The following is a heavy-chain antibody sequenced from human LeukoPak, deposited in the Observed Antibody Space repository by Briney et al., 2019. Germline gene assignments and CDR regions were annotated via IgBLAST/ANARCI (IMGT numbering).Heavy chain of an antibody. CDR2: IYTSRST. J-gene: IGHJ4*02. CDR3: ARAYSSSWYFDY. D-gene: IGHD6-13*01. Sequence: SETLSLTCTVSGGPISSYYWSWIRQPAGKGLEWIGRIYTSRSTNYNPSLKSRVTMSVDTSKNQFSLKLSSVTAADTAVYYCARAYSSSWYFDYWGQGTLVTVSS. CDR1: GGPISSYY. V-gene: IGHV4-4*07.